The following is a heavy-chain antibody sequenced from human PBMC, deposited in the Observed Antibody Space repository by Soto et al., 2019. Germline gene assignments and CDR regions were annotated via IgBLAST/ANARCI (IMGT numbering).Heavy chain of an antibody. CDR3: ASSEDTVRDY. CDR2: THHSGRT. D-gene: IGHD4-17*01. V-gene: IGHV4-4*02. J-gene: IGHJ4*02. Sequence: QVQLQESGPGLVKPSGTLSLTCTVSGGSMSSSNWWNWVRQPPGKGLEWIGETHHSGRTNYNPSLTSRITISVDKSKNHFSQKLSSVTAADMAVYYCASSEDTVRDYWGQGTLVTVSS. CDR1: GGSMSSSNW.